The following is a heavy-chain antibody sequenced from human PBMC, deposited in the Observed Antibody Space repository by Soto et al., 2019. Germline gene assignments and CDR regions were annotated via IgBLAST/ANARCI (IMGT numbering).Heavy chain of an antibody. D-gene: IGHD3-3*01. V-gene: IGHV1-3*01. Sequence: ASVKVSCKASGYTFSSYAMHWVRQAPGQRLEWMGWINAGNGNTKYSQKFQGRVTITRDTSASTAYMELSSLRSEDTAVYYCERVNTIYGVDPTGSDYWGQGTLVTVSS. CDR1: GYTFSSYA. CDR3: ERVNTIYGVDPTGSDY. J-gene: IGHJ4*02. CDR2: INAGNGNT.